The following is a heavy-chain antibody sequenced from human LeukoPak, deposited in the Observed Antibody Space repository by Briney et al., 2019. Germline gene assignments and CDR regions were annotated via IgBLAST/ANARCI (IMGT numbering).Heavy chain of an antibody. J-gene: IGHJ6*03. V-gene: IGHV3-74*01. CDR2: ISSDGSGT. Sequence: GGSLRLSCAASGFTFSSYWRHWVRQVPGKGLVWVSRISSDGSGTTYADSVRGRFTISRDNAMNMLYLQMSSLRAEDTAVYYCTRFSMARGLKDYMDVWGEGTTVTVSS. D-gene: IGHD3-10*01. CDR3: TRFSMARGLKDYMDV. CDR1: GFTFSSYW.